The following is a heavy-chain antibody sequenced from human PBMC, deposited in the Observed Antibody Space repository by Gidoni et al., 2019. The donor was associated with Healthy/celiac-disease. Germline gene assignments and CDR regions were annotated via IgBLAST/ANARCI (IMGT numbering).Heavy chain of an antibody. CDR1: GYTFTGYY. J-gene: IGHJ3*02. CDR2: DNPNSGGT. CDR3: ARDQGITFGGVIVNDAFDI. V-gene: IGHV1-2*06. D-gene: IGHD3-16*02. Sequence: QVQLVQSGAEVKKPGASVKVSCKASGYTFTGYYMHWVRQAPGQGLEWMGRDNPNSGGTNYAQKFKGRVTMTRDTSISTAYMELSRLRSDDTAVYYCARDQGITFGGVIVNDAFDIWGQGTMVTVSS.